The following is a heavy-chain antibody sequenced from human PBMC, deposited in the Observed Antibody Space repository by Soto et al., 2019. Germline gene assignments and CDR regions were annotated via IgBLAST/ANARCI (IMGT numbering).Heavy chain of an antibody. CDR2: VIPILGTA. V-gene: IGHV1-69*01. J-gene: IGHJ4*02. CDR1: GGSLRNSV. Sequence: QVQLVQSGAEVKKPGSSVMVSCTASGGSLRNSVISWVRQAPAQRLEWMGGVIPILGTANYAQKFQGRVTMTADEATSTAYMDLSSLSPDDTAVYYCARLGHPGHWGPGTLVIVSS. CDR3: ARLGHPGH.